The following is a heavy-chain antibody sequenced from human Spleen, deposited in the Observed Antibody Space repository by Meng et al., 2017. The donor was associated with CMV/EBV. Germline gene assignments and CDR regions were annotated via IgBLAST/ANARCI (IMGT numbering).Heavy chain of an antibody. J-gene: IGHJ4*02. CDR3: ARWRPRIDY. D-gene: IGHD1-14*01. CDR2: IKEDGSEK. V-gene: IGHV3-7*01. CDR1: GFTFRSHC. Sequence: LRLSCAASGFTFRSHCMSWVRQAPGKGLEWVANIKEDGSEKYYVDSVKGRFTISRDNAKNSLYLQMNSLRAEDTAVYYCARWRPRIDYWGQGTLVTVSS.